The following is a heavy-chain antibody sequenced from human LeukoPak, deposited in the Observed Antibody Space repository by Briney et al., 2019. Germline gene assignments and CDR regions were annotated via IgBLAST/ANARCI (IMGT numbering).Heavy chain of an antibody. CDR1: GGSISSGSYY. J-gene: IGHJ3*02. D-gene: IGHD5-12*01. V-gene: IGHV4-61*02. CDR3: ARAVSGYHRPAFDI. Sequence: SETLSLTCTVSGGSISSGSYYWSWIRQPAGKGLEWIGRIYTSGSTNYNPSLKSRVTISVDTSKNQFSLKLNSVTAADTAVYYCARAVSGYHRPAFDIWGQGTMVTVSS. CDR2: IYTSGST.